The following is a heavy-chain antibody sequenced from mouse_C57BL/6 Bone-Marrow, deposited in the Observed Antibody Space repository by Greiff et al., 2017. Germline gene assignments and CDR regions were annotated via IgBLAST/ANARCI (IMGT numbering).Heavy chain of an antibody. Sequence: EVQGVESGGGLVKPGGSLKLSCAASGFTFSSYAMSWVRQTPEQRLEWVATISDGGSYTYYPDNVKGRFTISRDTAKNNLYLQMSHLKSEDTAMYYCARDGYFLFAYWGQGTLVTVSA. CDR2: ISDGGSYT. D-gene: IGHD2-3*01. CDR1: GFTFSSYA. V-gene: IGHV5-4*01. CDR3: ARDGYFLFAY. J-gene: IGHJ3*01.